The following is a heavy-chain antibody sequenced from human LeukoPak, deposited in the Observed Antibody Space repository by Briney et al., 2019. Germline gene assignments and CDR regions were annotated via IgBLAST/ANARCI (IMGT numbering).Heavy chain of an antibody. V-gene: IGHV3-30*04. D-gene: IGHD3-9*01. J-gene: IGHJ4*02. Sequence: GGSLRLSCAASGFTFSSYAMHWVRQAPGKGLEWVAVISYDGSNKYYADSVKGRFTISRDNSKNTLYLQMNSLRAEDTAAYYCARGLDDILTGHTFFDYWGQGTLVTVSS. CDR2: ISYDGSNK. CDR3: ARGLDDILTGHTFFDY. CDR1: GFTFSSYA.